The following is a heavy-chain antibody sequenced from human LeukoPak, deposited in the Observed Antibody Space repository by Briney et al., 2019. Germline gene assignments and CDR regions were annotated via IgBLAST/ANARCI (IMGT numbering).Heavy chain of an antibody. CDR1: GFTFDDYG. CDR3: ARARGGSYYYYYMDV. D-gene: IGHD1-26*01. Sequence: GGSLRLSCAASGFTFDDYGMSWVRQAPGKGLEWVSGINWNGGSTGYADSEKGRFTISRDNAKNSLYLQMNSLRAEDTALYYCARARGGSYYYYYMDVWGKGTTVTVSS. J-gene: IGHJ6*03. V-gene: IGHV3-20*04. CDR2: INWNGGST.